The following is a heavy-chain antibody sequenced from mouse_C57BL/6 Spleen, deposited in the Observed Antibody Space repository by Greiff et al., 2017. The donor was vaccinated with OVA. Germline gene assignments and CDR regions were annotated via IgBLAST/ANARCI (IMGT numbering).Heavy chain of an antibody. Sequence: DVHLVESGGGLVKPGGSLKLSCAASGFTFSSYAMSWVRQTPEKRLEWVATISDGGSYTYYPDNVKGRFTISRDNAKNNLYLQMSHLKSADTAMYYCARDRGYDYGGSWFANWGEGTLVTVSA. CDR2: ISDGGSYT. J-gene: IGHJ3*01. D-gene: IGHD2-4*01. CDR1: GFTFSSYA. CDR3: ARDRGYDYGGSWFAN. V-gene: IGHV5-4*01.